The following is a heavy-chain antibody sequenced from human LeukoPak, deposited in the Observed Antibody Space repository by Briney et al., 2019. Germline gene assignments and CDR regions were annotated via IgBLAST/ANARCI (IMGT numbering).Heavy chain of an antibody. Sequence: PSETLSLTCAVYGGSFSGYYWSWIRQPPGKGLEWIGEINHSGSTNYNPSLKGRVTISVDTSKNQFSLKLSSVTAADTAVYYCARAARYYYYYMDVWGKGTTVTVSS. V-gene: IGHV4-34*01. CDR3: ARAARYYYYYMDV. J-gene: IGHJ6*03. CDR1: GGSFSGYY. CDR2: INHSGST. D-gene: IGHD6-6*01.